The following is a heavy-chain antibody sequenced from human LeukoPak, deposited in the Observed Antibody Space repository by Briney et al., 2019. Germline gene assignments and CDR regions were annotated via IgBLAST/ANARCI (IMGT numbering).Heavy chain of an antibody. J-gene: IGHJ5*02. Sequence: SETLSLTCTVSGYSISSGYYWGWIRQPPGKGLEWIGSMYHSGSTYYNPSLKSRVTISVDTSKNQFSLKLSSVTAADTAVYYCARVPGPNWFDPWGQGTLVTVSS. V-gene: IGHV4-38-2*02. CDR2: MYHSGST. CDR3: ARVPGPNWFDP. CDR1: GYSISSGYY.